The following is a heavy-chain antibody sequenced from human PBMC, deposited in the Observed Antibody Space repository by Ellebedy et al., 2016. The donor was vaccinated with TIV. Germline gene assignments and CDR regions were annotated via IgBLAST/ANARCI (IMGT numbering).Heavy chain of an antibody. CDR2: IYYRGSI. V-gene: IGHV4-39*01. CDR1: GCSISISTSY. J-gene: IGHJ4*02. D-gene: IGHD6-19*01. Sequence: MPSETLSLTCTVSGCSISISTSYWAWIRPPPGKGLEWLGIIYYRGSIYNNPSLKSRVTISVDTSKNQFSLKLSSVTAADTAIYYCASQQYSSGVFYWGQGTLVTVSS. CDR3: ASQQYSSGVFY.